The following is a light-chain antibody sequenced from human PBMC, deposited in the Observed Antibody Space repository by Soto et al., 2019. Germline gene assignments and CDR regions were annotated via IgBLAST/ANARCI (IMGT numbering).Light chain of an antibody. CDR2: EPY. CDR1: QGISRF. CDR3: KQLNSYPLT. Sequence: TQLTHSPSFVSASVGDRLTCTCRTSQGISRFLAWYQQKPGKATKFLIYEPYTLQSGVTSRFSGSGAVTEFTLTISSLQPEDCATYYCKQLNSYPLTFGGGTKVEIK. J-gene: IGKJ4*01. V-gene: IGKV1-9*01.